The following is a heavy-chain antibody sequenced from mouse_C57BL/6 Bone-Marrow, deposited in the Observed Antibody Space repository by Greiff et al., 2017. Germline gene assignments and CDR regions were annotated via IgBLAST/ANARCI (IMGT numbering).Heavy chain of an antibody. J-gene: IGHJ3*01. CDR1: GYTFTSYW. CDR3: ARRRAYSHYGGFFAY. CDR2: IYPGSGST. V-gene: IGHV1-55*01. Sequence: QVQLQQPGAELVKPGASVKMSCKASGYTFTSYWITWVKQRPGQGLEWIGDIYPGSGSTNYNEKFKSKATLTVDTSSSTAYMQLSSLTSEDSAVYYWARRRAYSHYGGFFAYWGQGTLVTVSA. D-gene: IGHD1-1*01.